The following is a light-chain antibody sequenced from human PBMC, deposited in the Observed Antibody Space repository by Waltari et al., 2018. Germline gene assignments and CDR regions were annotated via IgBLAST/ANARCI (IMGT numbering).Light chain of an antibody. J-gene: IGKJ1*01. CDR3: QQFYTTPPWT. V-gene: IGKV4-1*01. CDR1: HSVLSGSNSKEY. CDR2: WAS. Sequence: IVLTQSPDSLAVSLGERATIHCKSSHSVLSGSNSKEYLAWYLQKPGQPPKLLISWASTRESGVPARFSGSGSGTDFTLIITSLQAEDVAVYYCQQFYTTPPWTFGQGTKVEIK.